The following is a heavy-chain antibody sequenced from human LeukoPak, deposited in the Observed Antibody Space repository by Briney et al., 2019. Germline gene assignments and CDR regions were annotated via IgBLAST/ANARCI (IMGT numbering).Heavy chain of an antibody. J-gene: IGHJ4*02. CDR3: AKRDGYNSNYFDY. CDR2: ISGGGAST. CDR1: GFTFSNHA. D-gene: IGHD5-24*01. Sequence: GGSLRLSCAASGFTFSNHAMSWVRQAPGKGLEWVSAISGGGASTYYADSVKGRFTISRGNSKNTLYLQMNSLRAEDTAVYYCAKRDGYNSNYFDYWGQGTLVTVSS. V-gene: IGHV3-23*01.